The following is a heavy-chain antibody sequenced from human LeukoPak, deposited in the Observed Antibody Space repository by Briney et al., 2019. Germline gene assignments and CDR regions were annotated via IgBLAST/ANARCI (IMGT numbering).Heavy chain of an antibody. J-gene: IGHJ4*02. Sequence: SETLSLTCTVSGGSISSYYWSWLRQPPGKGLEWIGYIYYSGSTNYNPSLKSQVTISVETSKNQFSLKLSSVTAADTAVYYCARVTGYMIEDYFDYWGQGTLVTVSS. CDR2: IYYSGST. CDR1: GGSISSYY. V-gene: IGHV4-59*01. D-gene: IGHD3-22*01. CDR3: ARVTGYMIEDYFDY.